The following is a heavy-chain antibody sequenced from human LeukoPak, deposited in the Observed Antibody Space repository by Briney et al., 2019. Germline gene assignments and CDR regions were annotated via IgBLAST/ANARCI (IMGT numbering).Heavy chain of an antibody. CDR1: GGSISSSSYY. CDR2: IYYSGST. V-gene: IGHV4-39*01. D-gene: IGHD3-10*01. J-gene: IGHJ6*02. CDR3: ARILWLDYYYYGMDV. Sequence: SETLSLTCTVSGGSISSSSYYWGWIRQPPGKGLEWIGSIYYSGSTYCNPSLKSRVTISVDTSKNQFSLKLSSVTAADTAVYYCARILWLDYYYYGMDVWGQGTTVTVSS.